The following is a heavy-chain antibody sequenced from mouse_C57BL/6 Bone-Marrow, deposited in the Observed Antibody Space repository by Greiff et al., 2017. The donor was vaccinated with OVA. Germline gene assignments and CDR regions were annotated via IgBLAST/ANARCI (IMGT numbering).Heavy chain of an antibody. CDR2: IHPNSGST. D-gene: IGHD1-1*01. V-gene: IGHV1-64*01. CDR3: ARSADYYATGY. CDR1: GYTFTSYW. Sequence: QVQLQQPGAELVKPGASVKLSCKASGYTFTSYWMHWVKQRPGQGLEWIGMIHPNSGSTNYNEKFKSKATLTVDKSSSTAYMQLSSLTSEDSAVYYCARSADYYATGYWGQGTTLTVSS. J-gene: IGHJ2*01.